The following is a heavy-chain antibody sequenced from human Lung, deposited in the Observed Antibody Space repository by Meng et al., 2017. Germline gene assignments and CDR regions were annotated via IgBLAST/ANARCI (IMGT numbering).Heavy chain of an antibody. V-gene: IGHV1-18*01. J-gene: IGHJ2*01. Sequence: QVQLVQSGADVKKPGASMKVSCKASGYIFTDYDITWVRRAPGQGLEWLGWISVSNGKTNYTEKCRGRVTMTTDTSTTTAYVELRSLRSDDTAVYYCARYALNGGYWYFDFWGRGTLVTVSS. CDR3: ARYALNGGYWYFDF. D-gene: IGHD4-23*01. CDR2: ISVSNGKT. CDR1: GYIFTDYD.